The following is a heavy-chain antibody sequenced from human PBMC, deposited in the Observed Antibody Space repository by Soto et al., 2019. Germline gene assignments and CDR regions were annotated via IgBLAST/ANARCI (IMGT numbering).Heavy chain of an antibody. J-gene: IGHJ4*02. V-gene: IGHV3-21*01. CDR2: ISSTTNYI. Sequence: PGGYLRLSCAASGFTFSRYSMNWVRQAPGKGLEWVSSISSTTNYIYYADSMKGRFTVSRDNAKNSVYLDMNSLSAEDTAVYYCARESEDLTSNFGYWGQGTLVTVSS. CDR3: ARESEDLTSNFGY. CDR1: GFTFSRYS.